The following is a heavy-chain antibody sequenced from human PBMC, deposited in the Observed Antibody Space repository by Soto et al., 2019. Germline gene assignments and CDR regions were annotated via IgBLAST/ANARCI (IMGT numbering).Heavy chain of an antibody. Sequence: SGPTLVNPTQTLTLTCTISGFSLNTGGVGVGWNRQPPGKALEWLALIYWDDDKRYSPSLKSRLTITKDTSKNQVVLTITNMDPLDTSTYYCAYSRCGGDCLQSYSSHYYYGLDVWGQGT. CDR3: AYSRCGGDCLQSYSSHYYYGLDV. CDR2: IYWDDDK. J-gene: IGHJ6*02. CDR1: GFSLNTGGVG. V-gene: IGHV2-5*02. D-gene: IGHD2-21*02.